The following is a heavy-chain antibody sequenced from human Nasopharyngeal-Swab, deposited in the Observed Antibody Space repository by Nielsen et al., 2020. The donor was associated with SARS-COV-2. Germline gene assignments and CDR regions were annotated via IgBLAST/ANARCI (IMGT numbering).Heavy chain of an antibody. CDR1: GFTFSIYA. V-gene: IGHV3-64D*06. J-gene: IGHJ4*02. CDR2: INDYENRL. CDR3: VKDLRGKYAFDI. D-gene: IGHD3-16*01. Sequence: GESLKISCSASGFTFSIYAMHWVRQAPGKGLEYVSTINDYENRLYYADSVKGRFAISRDNSKNTLYLQMSSLRAEDTAVYWCVKDLRGKYAFDIWGQGAQVIVSS.